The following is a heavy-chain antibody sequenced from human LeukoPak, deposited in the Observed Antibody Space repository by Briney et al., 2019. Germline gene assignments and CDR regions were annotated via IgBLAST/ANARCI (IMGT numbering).Heavy chain of an antibody. CDR1: GFTFSNYW. Sequence: GGSLRLSCAASGFTFSNYWMNWVRQAPGKGLEWVANIKTDGSETYYVDSVKGRFTISRDNAKNSVYLQMNSLRAEDTAIYHCARTGKFDSWGQGTLVTVSA. CDR3: ARTGKFDS. J-gene: IGHJ5*01. V-gene: IGHV3-7*05. CDR2: IKTDGSET.